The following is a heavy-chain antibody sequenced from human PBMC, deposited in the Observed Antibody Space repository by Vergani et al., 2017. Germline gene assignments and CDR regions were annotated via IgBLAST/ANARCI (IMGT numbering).Heavy chain of an antibody. J-gene: IGHJ4*02. CDR3: ARRDSSSPALDY. Sequence: EVQLVESGGGLVQPGGSLRLSCAASGFTFSTYDMHWVRQATGKGLEWVSAIGTAGDTYYPGSVKGRITISRENAKNSLYLQMNGLRAGDTAVCYCARRDSSSPALDYWGQGTLVTVSS. CDR1: GFTFSTYD. V-gene: IGHV3-13*01. D-gene: IGHD6-6*01. CDR2: IGTAGDT.